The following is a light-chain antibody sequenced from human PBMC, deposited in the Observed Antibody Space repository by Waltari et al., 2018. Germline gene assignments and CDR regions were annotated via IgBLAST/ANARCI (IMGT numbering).Light chain of an antibody. CDR2: WAS. CDR3: QQYYSTPLT. J-gene: IGKJ1*01. CDR1: QSILYSSDNENY. Sequence: DIVMTQSPDSLAVSLGERATINCKPSQSILYSSDNENYLAWYQQKPGQPPKLLIYWASTRESGVPDRFSGSGSGTDFTLTISSLQAEDVAVYYCQQYYSTPLTFGQGTKVEIK. V-gene: IGKV4-1*01.